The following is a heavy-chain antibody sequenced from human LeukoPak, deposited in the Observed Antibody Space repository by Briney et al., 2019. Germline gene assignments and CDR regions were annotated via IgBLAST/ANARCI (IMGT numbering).Heavy chain of an antibody. J-gene: IGHJ6*03. V-gene: IGHV3-23*01. CDR2: ISGSGVST. CDR3: AKDPYYYDSSGYYYQRISGYYYYMDV. D-gene: IGHD3-22*01. CDR1: GFTFSSYG. Sequence: GGSLRLSCAASGFTFSSYGMSWVRQAPGKGLEWVSAISGSGVSTYYADSVKGRFTISRDNSKNTLYLQMNSLRAEDAAVYYCAKDPYYYDSSGYYYQRISGYYYYMDVWGKGTTVTISS.